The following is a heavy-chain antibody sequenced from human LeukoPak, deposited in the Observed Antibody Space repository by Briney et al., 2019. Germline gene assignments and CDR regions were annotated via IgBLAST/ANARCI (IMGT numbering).Heavy chain of an antibody. CDR1: GGSLSSYY. D-gene: IGHD2-2*01. V-gene: IGHV4-59*08. CDR3: ARTSVYYFGY. J-gene: IGHJ4*02. CDR2: ILYSGST. Sequence: SETLSLTCTVSGGSLSSYYWSWIRQPPGKGLEWIGFILYSGSTNYNPSLKSRVTISVDTSKNRFSLKLSSVTAADTAIYYCARTSVYYFGYWGQGVLVTVSS.